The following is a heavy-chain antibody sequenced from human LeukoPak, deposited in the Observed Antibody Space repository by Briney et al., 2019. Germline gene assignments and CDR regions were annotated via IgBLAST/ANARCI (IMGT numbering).Heavy chain of an antibody. Sequence: GGSLRLSCVASGFTFSSYWMYWVRQAPGKGLVWVSRINSDGSITSYADSVKGRFTISRDNAKNTLYLQMNSLRAEDTAVYYCATERLGYCSSTSCSTHYYFDYWGQGTLVTVSS. V-gene: IGHV3-74*01. D-gene: IGHD2-2*02. CDR1: GFTFSSYW. J-gene: IGHJ4*02. CDR3: ATERLGYCSSTSCSTHYYFDY. CDR2: INSDGSIT.